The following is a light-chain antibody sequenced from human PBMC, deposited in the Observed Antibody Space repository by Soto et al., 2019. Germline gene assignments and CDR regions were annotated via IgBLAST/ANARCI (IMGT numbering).Light chain of an antibody. CDR2: GAS. J-gene: IGKJ2*01. V-gene: IGKV3-15*01. Sequence: EVVMTQSPATLSVSPGERATLSCRASQSVSSNLAWYQQKPGQAPRLLIYGASTRATGIPARISGSGSGTEFTLTISSLQSEDCAIYYCQQYDEWPPSYTFGQGTKLEI. CDR3: QQYDEWPPSYT. CDR1: QSVSSN.